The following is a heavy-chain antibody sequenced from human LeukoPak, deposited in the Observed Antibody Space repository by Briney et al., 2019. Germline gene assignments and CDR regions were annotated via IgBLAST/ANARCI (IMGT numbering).Heavy chain of an antibody. CDR2: ISSSSSYI. D-gene: IGHD2-2*01. CDR1: GFTFSSYS. V-gene: IGHV3-21*01. J-gene: IGHJ4*02. Sequence: GGSLRLSCAASGFTFSSYSMNWVRQAPGKGLEWVSSISSSSSYIYYADSVKGRFTISRDNAKNSLYLQMNSLRAEDTAVYYCARAVPAASGFDYWGQGTLVTVSS. CDR3: ARAVPAASGFDY.